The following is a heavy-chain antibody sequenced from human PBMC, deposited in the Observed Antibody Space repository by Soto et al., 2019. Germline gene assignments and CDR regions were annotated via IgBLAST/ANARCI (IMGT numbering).Heavy chain of an antibody. CDR2: IYYSGST. CDR1: GGSISSYF. V-gene: IGHV4-59*01. J-gene: IGHJ6*02. CDR3: ASEIQAAADYYYGMDV. Sequence: SETLSLTCTVPGGSISSYFWSWIRLPPEKGLEWIGYIYYSGSTKYNPSLKSRVTMSVDTSKNQFSLKLSSVSAADTAVYYCASEIQAAADYYYGMDVWGQGTTVTVSS. D-gene: IGHD6-13*01.